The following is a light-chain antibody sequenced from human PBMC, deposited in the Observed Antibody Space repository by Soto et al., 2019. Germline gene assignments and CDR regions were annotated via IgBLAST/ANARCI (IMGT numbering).Light chain of an antibody. Sequence: QSVLTQPASVSGSPGQSITISCAGTSDDVGGYKYVSWYQQHPGKAPKLMIYEVTNRPSGVSNRFSGSKSGNTASLTISGLQAEDEADYYCSSYTSRNTRVFGGGTKLTVL. CDR2: EVT. V-gene: IGLV2-14*03. CDR3: SSYTSRNTRV. CDR1: SDDVGGYKY. J-gene: IGLJ3*02.